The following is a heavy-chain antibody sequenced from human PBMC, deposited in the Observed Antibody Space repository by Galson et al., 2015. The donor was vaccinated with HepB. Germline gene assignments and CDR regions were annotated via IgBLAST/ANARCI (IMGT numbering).Heavy chain of an antibody. CDR3: AREIGATVVTPFWYFDL. Sequence: SVKVSCKASGSTFTGYYIHWVRQAPGQGLEWMGWINPNSGGTNFAQKFQARVTMTRDTSISTAYMELSKLRSDDTAVYYCAREIGATVVTPFWYFDLWGRGTLVTVSS. CDR1: GSTFTGYY. J-gene: IGHJ2*01. CDR2: INPNSGGT. V-gene: IGHV1-2*02. D-gene: IGHD4-23*01.